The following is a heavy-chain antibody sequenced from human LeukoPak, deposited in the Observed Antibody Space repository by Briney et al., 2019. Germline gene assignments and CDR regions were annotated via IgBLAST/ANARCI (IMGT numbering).Heavy chain of an antibody. CDR2: LSSSSSYI. D-gene: IGHD5-24*01. V-gene: IGHV3-21*01. CDR1: GFTFSSYN. CDR3: AREWMALGNAFDI. J-gene: IGHJ3*02. Sequence: GGSLRLSCAASGFTFSSYNMNWVRQAPGKGLEWVSSLSSSSSYIYYADSVKGRFTISRDNAKNSLYLQMNSLRAEDTAVYYCAREWMALGNAFDIWGQGTMVTVSS.